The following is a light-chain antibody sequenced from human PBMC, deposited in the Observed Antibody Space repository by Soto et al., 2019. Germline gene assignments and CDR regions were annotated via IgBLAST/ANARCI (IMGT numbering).Light chain of an antibody. V-gene: IGKV1-6*01. J-gene: IGKJ4*01. CDR2: AAS. Sequence: AIQMTQSPSSLSASVGDRVTITCRASQGIRHYLGWYQQKPGKAPKLLIYAASSLQSGVPSRCSGSGSGTDFTLTISSLQPEDFATYYCLQDYNYPLTFGGGTKVEIK. CDR3: LQDYNYPLT. CDR1: QGIRHY.